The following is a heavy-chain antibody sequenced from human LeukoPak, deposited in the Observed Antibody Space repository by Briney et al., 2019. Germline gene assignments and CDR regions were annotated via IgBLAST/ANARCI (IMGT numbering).Heavy chain of an antibody. D-gene: IGHD3-3*01. CDR3: ARGHYVLRFLETNWFAP. V-gene: IGHV1-8*01. CDR1: GYTFTIYD. Sequence: ASVKVSCKSSGYTFTIYDINWVRQATGQGLEWMGWMNPNSGNTGYSQKFQGRVTMTRNTSISKAYMQLSSLRSEHTAVYYCARGHYVLRFLETNWFAPWGQGTLVTVSS. CDR2: MNPNSGNT. J-gene: IGHJ5*02.